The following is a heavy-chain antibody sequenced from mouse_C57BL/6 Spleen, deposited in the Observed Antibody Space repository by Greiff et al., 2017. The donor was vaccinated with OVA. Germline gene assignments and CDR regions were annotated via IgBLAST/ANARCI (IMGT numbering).Heavy chain of an antibody. Sequence: QVQLKESGAELVRPGASVTLSCKASGYTFTDYEMHWVKQTPVHGLEWIGAIDPETGGTAYNQKFKGKAILTADKSSSTAYMELRSLTSEDSAVYYCTRPGNAMDYWGQGTSVTVSS. CDR3: TRPGNAMDY. J-gene: IGHJ4*01. V-gene: IGHV1-15*01. CDR2: IDPETGGT. CDR1: GYTFTDYE.